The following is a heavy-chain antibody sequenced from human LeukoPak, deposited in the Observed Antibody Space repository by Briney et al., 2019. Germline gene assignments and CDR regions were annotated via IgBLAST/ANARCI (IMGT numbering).Heavy chain of an antibody. CDR2: ISSTSISI. J-gene: IGHJ4*02. Sequence: GGSLRLSCAASGFTFSTYAMNWVRRAPGKGLEWVSSISSTSISIYFADSVKGRFTVSRDNAKNSLYLQMNSLRTEDTAVYYCARSYTVADQLDSWGQGTLVTVSS. V-gene: IGHV3-21*01. CDR1: GFTFSTYA. CDR3: ARSYTVADQLDS. D-gene: IGHD2-2*01.